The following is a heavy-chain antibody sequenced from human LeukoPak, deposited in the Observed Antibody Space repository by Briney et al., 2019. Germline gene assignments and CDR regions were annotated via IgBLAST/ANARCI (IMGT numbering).Heavy chain of an antibody. CDR2: IDSRDNT. V-gene: IGHV3-53*04. D-gene: IGHD5-24*01. CDR3: ARESTPLRGAFDP. J-gene: IGHJ5*02. CDR1: GFTVRNNH. Sequence: PGGSLRLSRAASGFTVRNNHMSWVRQAPGQGLEWVSVIDSRDNTYHADSVKGRFTISRHTSKNTLYLQMNSLRAEDTAVYYCARESTPLRGAFDPWGPGTLVTVSS.